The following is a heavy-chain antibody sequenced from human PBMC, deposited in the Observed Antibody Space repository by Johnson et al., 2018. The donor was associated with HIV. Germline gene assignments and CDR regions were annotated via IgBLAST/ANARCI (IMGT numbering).Heavy chain of an antibody. CDR3: ARLPSGYNRDTFNI. D-gene: IGHD5-18*01. J-gene: IGHJ3*02. V-gene: IGHV3-48*01. CDR2: ISSSGSTI. Sequence: VQLVESGGGVVQPGRSLRLSCAVSGFTLTNYGIHWVRQAPDKGLEWVSYISSSGSTIYYADSVKGRFTISRDNSKNILYLQMNSLRAEDTATYYCARLPSGYNRDTFNIWGQGTMVTVSS. CDR1: GFTLTNYG.